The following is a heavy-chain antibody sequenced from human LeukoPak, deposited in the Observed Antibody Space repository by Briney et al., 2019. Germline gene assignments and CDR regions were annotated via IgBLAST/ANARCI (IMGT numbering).Heavy chain of an antibody. D-gene: IGHD6-13*01. CDR1: GGSISSGSYY. Sequence: SETLSLTCTVSGGSISSGSYYWSWIRQPAGKGLEWIGRIYTSGSTNYNPSLKSRVTISVDTSKNQFSLKLSSVTAADTAVYYCARDFYQAAAGYNWFDPWGQGTLATVSS. CDR3: ARDFYQAAAGYNWFDP. V-gene: IGHV4-61*02. CDR2: IYTSGST. J-gene: IGHJ5*02.